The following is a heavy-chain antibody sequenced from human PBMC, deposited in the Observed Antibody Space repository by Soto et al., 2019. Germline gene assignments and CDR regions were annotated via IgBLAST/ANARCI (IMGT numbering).Heavy chain of an antibody. CDR2: IYNGGHT. D-gene: IGHD6-6*01. J-gene: IGHJ5*02. V-gene: IGHV4-30-4*01. Sequence: SETLSLTCSVSGGSVDSVNHYWSWIRQPPEKGLEWIGYIYNGGHTFYNPSLKSRVKILVDKSRNQFSLRLSSVTAADTAVYFCDTSEYSSLSINWLDPSGQGALVTVYS. CDR1: GGSVDSVNHY. CDR3: DTSEYSSLSINWLDP.